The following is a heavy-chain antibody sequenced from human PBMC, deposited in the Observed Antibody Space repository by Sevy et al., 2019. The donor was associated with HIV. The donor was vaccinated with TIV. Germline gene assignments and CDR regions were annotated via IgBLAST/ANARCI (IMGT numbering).Heavy chain of an antibody. CDR2: IKQDGSEK. CDR1: GFTFSSYW. Sequence: GGSLRLSCAASGFTFSSYWMSWVRQAPGKGLEWVANIKQDGSEKYYVDSVKGRFTISRDNAKNSLYLQMNSLRAEDTAVYYCARCYYDSSGYDYYYYYYGMDVWGQWTTVTVSS. V-gene: IGHV3-7*03. D-gene: IGHD3-22*01. J-gene: IGHJ6*02. CDR3: ARCYYDSSGYDYYYYYYGMDV.